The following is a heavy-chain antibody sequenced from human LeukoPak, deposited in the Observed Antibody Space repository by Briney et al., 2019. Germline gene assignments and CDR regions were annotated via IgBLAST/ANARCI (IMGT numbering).Heavy chain of an antibody. CDR3: AKDHRGTAVSINFDY. V-gene: IGHV3-23*01. Sequence: GGSLRLSCAASGFTFSSYAMSWVPQAPGKGLEWVSAIRGSGGSTYYADSVKGRFTSYRDNSKSTLYLQMNSLRAEDTAVYYCAKDHRGTAVSINFDYWGQGTLVTVSS. D-gene: IGHD5-12*01. J-gene: IGHJ4*02. CDR1: GFTFSSYA. CDR2: IRGSGGST.